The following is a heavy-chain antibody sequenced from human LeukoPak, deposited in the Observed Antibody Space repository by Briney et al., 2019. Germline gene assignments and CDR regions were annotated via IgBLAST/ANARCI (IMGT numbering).Heavy chain of an antibody. D-gene: IGHD3-9*01. Sequence: GGSLRLSCAASGFTFSDYYMSWIRQAPGKGLEWISYISNSGSTIYYADSVKGRFTISRDNAKNSLYLRMNSLRAEDTAVYYCARVRANFDWLLLSYAMDVWGQGTTVTVSS. V-gene: IGHV3-11*01. J-gene: IGHJ6*02. CDR3: ARVRANFDWLLLSYAMDV. CDR1: GFTFSDYY. CDR2: ISNSGSTI.